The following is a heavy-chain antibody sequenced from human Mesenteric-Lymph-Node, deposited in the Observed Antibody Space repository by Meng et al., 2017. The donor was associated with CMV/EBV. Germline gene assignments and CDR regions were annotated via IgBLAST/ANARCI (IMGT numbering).Heavy chain of an antibody. CDR1: GFMFSIYW. J-gene: IGHJ4*02. D-gene: IGHD6-19*01. V-gene: IGHV3-7*01. CDR2: MKEDGSEK. Sequence: GGSLRLSCGTSGFMFSIYWMSWVRQAPGKGLEWVASMKEDGSEKYYVDSVKGRFTISRDNAKNSLYLQMNSLRAEDTATYYCARGKYGSYSSGFDYWGQGTLVTVSS. CDR3: ARGKYGSYSSGFDY.